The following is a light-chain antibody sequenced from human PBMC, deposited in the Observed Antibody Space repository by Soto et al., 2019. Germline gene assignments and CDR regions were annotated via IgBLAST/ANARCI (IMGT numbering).Light chain of an antibody. CDR2: SNI. Sequence: QAVVSQPPSASGTPGQTVTISCSGSRSNIGRKIVNWYQQVPGTAPKLLIYSNIQRPSEVPDRFSASKSGTSASLAISGLQSDDEATYYCASWDDSLKSPVFGGGTKVTVL. CDR1: RSNIGRKI. J-gene: IGLJ3*02. V-gene: IGLV1-44*01. CDR3: ASWDDSLKSPV.